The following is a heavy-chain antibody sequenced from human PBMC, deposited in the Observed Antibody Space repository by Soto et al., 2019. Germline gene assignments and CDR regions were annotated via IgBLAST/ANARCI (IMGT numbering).Heavy chain of an antibody. CDR3: ARDSPNSSSWYWFDY. J-gene: IGHJ4*02. CDR2: IKQDGSEK. D-gene: IGHD6-13*01. Sequence: GGSLRLSCAASGFTFSSYWMSWVRQAPGKGLEWVANIKQDGSEKYYVDSVKGRFTISRDNAKNSLYLQMNSLRAEDTAVYYCARDSPNSSSWYWFDYWGQGTLVTVSS. V-gene: IGHV3-7*01. CDR1: GFTFSSYW.